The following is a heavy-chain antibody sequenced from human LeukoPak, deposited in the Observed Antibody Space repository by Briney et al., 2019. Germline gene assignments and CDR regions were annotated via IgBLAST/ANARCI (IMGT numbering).Heavy chain of an antibody. CDR2: IYNSVRT. J-gene: IGHJ6*02. CDR3: ARSGKFITMVRGRYYNYGMDV. CDR1: GGSVSSGSYY. V-gene: IGHV4-61*01. D-gene: IGHD3-10*01. Sequence: SETLSLTCIVSGGSVSSGSYYWSWIRQPPGKGLEWIGYIYNSVRTNYNPSLKSRVTISVDTSKNQFSLKLSSVTAADTAMYYCARSGKFITMVRGRYYNYGMDVWGQGTTVTVSS.